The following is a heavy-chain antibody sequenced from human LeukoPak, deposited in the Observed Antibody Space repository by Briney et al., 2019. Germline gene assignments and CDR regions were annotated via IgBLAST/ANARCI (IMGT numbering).Heavy chain of an antibody. D-gene: IGHD2-21*02. CDR2: IYHSGST. CDR1: GYSISSGFC. J-gene: IGHJ4*02. CDR3: ARQGPYCGGDCSNYLDF. V-gene: IGHV4-38-2*01. Sequence: PSETLSLTCAVSGYSISSGFCWDWIRQPPGKGLEWIGTIYHSGSTYYNPPLKSRVTISVDMSKNQFSLKLSSVTAADTAMYYCARQGPYCGGDCSNYLDFWGQGTLVTVSS.